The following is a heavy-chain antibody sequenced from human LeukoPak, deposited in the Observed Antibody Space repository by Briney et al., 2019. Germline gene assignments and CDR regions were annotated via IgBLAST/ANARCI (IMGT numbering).Heavy chain of an antibody. CDR2: IYHSGAN. V-gene: IGHV4-59*08. Sequence: PSETLSLTCTVSGGSITAFYWNWIRQPPGKGLEWIGYIYHSGANNYNPSLNSRVTMAVDTSRSQFSLKLTSVTAADTAVYYCAKWDEEKRSFDIWGQGTMVTVSS. J-gene: IGHJ3*02. D-gene: IGHD1-26*01. CDR3: AKWDEEKRSFDI. CDR1: GGSITAFY.